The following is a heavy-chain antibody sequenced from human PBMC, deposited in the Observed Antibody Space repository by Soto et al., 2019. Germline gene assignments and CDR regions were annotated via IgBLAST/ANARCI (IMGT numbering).Heavy chain of an antibody. D-gene: IGHD6-6*01. J-gene: IGHJ5*02. CDR1: GGSISSYY. CDR2: IYYSGST. Sequence: SETLSLTCTVSGGSISSYYWSWIRQPPGKGLEWIGYIYYSGSTNYNPSLKSRVTISVDTSKNQFSLKLSSVTAAETAVYYCARHGRIAARPWRNWFDPWGQGTLVTVSS. CDR3: ARHGRIAARPWRNWFDP. V-gene: IGHV4-59*08.